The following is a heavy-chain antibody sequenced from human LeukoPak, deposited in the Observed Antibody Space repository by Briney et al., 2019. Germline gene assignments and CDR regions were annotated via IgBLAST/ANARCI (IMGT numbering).Heavy chain of an antibody. D-gene: IGHD6-13*01. J-gene: IGHJ5*02. CDR1: GGSISSYY. CDR3: ARYSSSWLNWFDP. V-gene: IGHV4-59*08. CDR2: IYYSGST. Sequence: PSETLSLTCTVSGGSISSYYWGWIRQPPGEGLEWIGYIYYSGSTNYNPSLKSRVTISVDTSKNQFSLKLSSVTAADTAVYYCARYSSSWLNWFDPWGQGTLVTVSS.